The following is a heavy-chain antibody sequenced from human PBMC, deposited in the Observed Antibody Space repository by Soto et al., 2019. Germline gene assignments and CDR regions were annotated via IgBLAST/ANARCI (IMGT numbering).Heavy chain of an antibody. CDR2: VTVTGGST. Sequence: GGSLRLSCAASAISFNTYGVTWVRQAPGKGLEWVSTVTVTGGSTYYADSVKGRFTISRDRSNYTVSLLLNSLRVEDTAIYYCAGLRSPEGWFDPWGQGTLVTVSS. CDR1: AISFNTYG. J-gene: IGHJ5*02. V-gene: IGHV3-23*01. CDR3: AGLRSPEGWFDP. D-gene: IGHD2-8*01.